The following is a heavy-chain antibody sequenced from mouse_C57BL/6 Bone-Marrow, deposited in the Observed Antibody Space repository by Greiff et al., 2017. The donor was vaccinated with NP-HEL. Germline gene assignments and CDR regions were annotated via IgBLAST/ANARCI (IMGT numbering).Heavy chain of an antibody. D-gene: IGHD1-1*01. CDR3: TTGGSSPYAMDY. CDR1: GFNIKDDY. Sequence: VQLQQSGAELVRPGASVKLSCTVSGFNIKDDYMHWVKQRPEQGLAWIGWIDPENGDTESASKFQGKATITADTSSNTAYLQLSSLTSEDTAVYYCTTGGSSPYAMDYWGQGTSVTVSS. V-gene: IGHV14-4*01. CDR2: IDPENGDT. J-gene: IGHJ4*01.